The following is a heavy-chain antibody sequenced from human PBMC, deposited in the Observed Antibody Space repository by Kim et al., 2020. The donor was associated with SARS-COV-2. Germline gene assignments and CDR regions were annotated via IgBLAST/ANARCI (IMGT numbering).Heavy chain of an antibody. D-gene: IGHD6-19*01. CDR3: ARGGVVKWLVLKGMVAWFDP. V-gene: IGHV1-69*13. CDR2: IIPIFGTA. J-gene: IGHJ5*02. Sequence: SVKVSCKASGGTFSSYAISWVRQAPGQGLEWMGGIIPIFGTANYAQKFQGRVTITADESTSTAYMELSSLRSEDTAVYYCARGGVVKWLVLKGMVAWFDPWGQGTLVTVSS. CDR1: GGTFSSYA.